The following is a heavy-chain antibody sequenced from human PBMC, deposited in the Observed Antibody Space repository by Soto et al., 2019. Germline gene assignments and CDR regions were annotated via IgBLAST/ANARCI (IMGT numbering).Heavy chain of an antibody. CDR2: IYHSGST. CDR1: GYSISSGYY. D-gene: IGHD1-26*01. CDR3: AIRAIVGATIDY. V-gene: IGHV4-38-2*01. J-gene: IGHJ4*02. Sequence: SETLSLTCAVSGYSISSGYYWGWIRQPPGKGLEWIGSIYHSGSTYYNPSLKSRVTISVNTSKNQSSLKLSSVTAADTAVYYCAIRAIVGATIDYWGQGTLVTVSS.